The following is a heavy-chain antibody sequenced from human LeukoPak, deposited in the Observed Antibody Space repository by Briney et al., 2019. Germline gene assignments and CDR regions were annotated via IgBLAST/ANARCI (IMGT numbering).Heavy chain of an antibody. CDR1: GFTFSSYS. J-gene: IGHJ4*02. V-gene: IGHV3-21*01. D-gene: IGHD6-6*01. CDR2: ISSSSSYI. Sequence: GGSLRLSCAASGFTFSSYSMNWVRQAPGKGLEWVSSISSSSSYIYYADSVKGRFTISRDSAKNSLYLQMNSLRAEDTAVYYCATLPRGYSSSFFVYYYFDYWGQGTLVTVSS. CDR3: ATLPRGYSSSFFVYYYFDY.